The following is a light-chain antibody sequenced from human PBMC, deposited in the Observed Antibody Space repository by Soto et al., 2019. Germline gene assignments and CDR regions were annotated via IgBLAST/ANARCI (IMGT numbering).Light chain of an antibody. CDR1: QSIGTW. V-gene: IGKV1-5*01. Sequence: DIQMTQSPSTLSASVRDRVTITCRASQSIGTWLAWYQQKPGRAPKLLIYDASSLESGVPSRFSGSGSGTEYTLTSTSLQPDDFASYYCQHAEGNSPTLGQGTKVEI. CDR3: QHAEGNSPT. J-gene: IGKJ1*01. CDR2: DAS.